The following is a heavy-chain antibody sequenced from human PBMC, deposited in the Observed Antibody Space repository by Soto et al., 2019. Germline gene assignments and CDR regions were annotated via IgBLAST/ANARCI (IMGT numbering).Heavy chain of an antibody. V-gene: IGHV4-59*01. Sequence: PSETLSLTCTVSGGSISSYYWSWIRQPPGKGLEWIGYIYYSGSTNYNPSLKSRVTISVDTSKNQFSLKLGSVTAADTAVYYCARVRCSVTPYWYFDLWGRGTLVTVSS. D-gene: IGHD4-17*01. J-gene: IGHJ2*01. CDR2: IYYSGST. CDR1: GGSISSYY. CDR3: ARVRCSVTPYWYFDL.